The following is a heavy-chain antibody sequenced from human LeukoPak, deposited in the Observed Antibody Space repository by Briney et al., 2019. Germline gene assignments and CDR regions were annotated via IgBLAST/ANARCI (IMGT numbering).Heavy chain of an antibody. J-gene: IGHJ5*02. CDR1: GGSISKHY. CDR2: IYSSGSI. Sequence: PSETLSLTCIVSGGSISKHYWSWIRQPAGKGLEWIGRIYSSGSIKYNPSLKSRVSMSVDTSKNQFSLKLTSVTAADTAVYYCARFYEGSGYDLYNWFDPWGQGSLVTVSS. D-gene: IGHD3-22*01. V-gene: IGHV4-4*07. CDR3: ARFYEGSGYDLYNWFDP.